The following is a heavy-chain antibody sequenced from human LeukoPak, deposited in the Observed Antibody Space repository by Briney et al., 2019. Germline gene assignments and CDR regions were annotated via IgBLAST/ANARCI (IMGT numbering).Heavy chain of an antibody. D-gene: IGHD3-22*01. J-gene: IGHJ4*02. V-gene: IGHV3-7*01. CDR1: GFTFSSYG. CDR2: IKKDGSEK. CDR3: ARSGGDGYYVDY. Sequence: GGSLRLSCAASGFTFSSYGMHWVRQAPGKGLEWVANIKKDGSEKYYVDSVKGRFTISRDNAKTSLYLQMNSLRAEDTAVYYCARSGGDGYYVDYWGQGTLVTVSS.